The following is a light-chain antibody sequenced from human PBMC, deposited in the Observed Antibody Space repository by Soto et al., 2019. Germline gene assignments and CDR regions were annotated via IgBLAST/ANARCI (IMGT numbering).Light chain of an antibody. V-gene: IGLV2-14*01. Sequence: QSVLTQPASVSGSPGQSITISCTGTSSAVGGYNYVSWYQQHPGKAPKLMIYDVSNRPSGVSNRVSGSKSGNTASLTISGLQAEDEADYYCSSYTSSSTYVFGTGTKLTVL. CDR2: DVS. J-gene: IGLJ1*01. CDR1: SSAVGGYNY. CDR3: SSYTSSSTYV.